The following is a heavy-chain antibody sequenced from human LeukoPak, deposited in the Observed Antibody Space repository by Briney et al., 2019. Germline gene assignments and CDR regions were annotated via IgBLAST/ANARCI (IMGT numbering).Heavy chain of an antibody. CDR3: ARAPEYYDFWSGQGPDYYYYYYMDV. Sequence: PSETLSLTCAVYGGSFSGYYWSWIRQPPGKGLEWIGEINHSGSTNYNPSLKSRVTISVDTSKNQFSLKLSSVTAADTAVYYCARAPEYYDFWSGQGPDYYYYYYMDVWGKGTTVTVSS. D-gene: IGHD3-3*01. V-gene: IGHV4-34*01. CDR1: GGSFSGYY. CDR2: INHSGST. J-gene: IGHJ6*03.